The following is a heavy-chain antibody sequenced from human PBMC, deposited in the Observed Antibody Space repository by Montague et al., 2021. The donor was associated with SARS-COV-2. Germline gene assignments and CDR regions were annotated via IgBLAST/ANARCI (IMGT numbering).Heavy chain of an antibody. Sequence: SLRLSCAASGFTFSNYDMNWVRQAPGKGPEWISYISTSAYTTSYAGSVKGRFTISRDNGKNSLYLQMNSLRVEDTAVYYCTRDYRSIVGDGLDIWGQRTKVTVSS. CDR1: GFTFSNYD. D-gene: IGHD3-16*02. V-gene: IGHV3-48*03. CDR2: ISTSAYTT. J-gene: IGHJ3*02. CDR3: TRDYRSIVGDGLDI.